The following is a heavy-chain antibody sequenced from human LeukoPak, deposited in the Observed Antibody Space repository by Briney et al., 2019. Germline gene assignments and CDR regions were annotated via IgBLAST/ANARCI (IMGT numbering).Heavy chain of an antibody. Sequence: ASVKVSCKASGYTFTSYAMHWVRQAPGQRLEWLGWINAGNGNTKYSQKFQGRVTITRDTSASTAYMELSSLRSEDTAVYYCARVDDSSGYDYWGQGTLVTVSS. CDR1: GYTFTSYA. V-gene: IGHV1-3*01. J-gene: IGHJ4*02. CDR3: ARVDDSSGYDY. CDR2: INAGNGNT. D-gene: IGHD3-22*01.